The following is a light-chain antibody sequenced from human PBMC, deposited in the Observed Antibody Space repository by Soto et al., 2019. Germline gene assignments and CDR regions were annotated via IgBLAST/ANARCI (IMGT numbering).Light chain of an antibody. J-gene: IGKJ1*01. CDR1: QSVSSSY. Sequence: EIVLTQSPGILSLSPGERATLSCRASQSVSSSYLAWYQQKPGQAPRLLXYGASSRATGIPDRFSGSGSGTDFXXTISRLQSEDFAVYYCQQYNNWPRTFCQGTKVDIK. CDR3: QQYNNWPRT. V-gene: IGKV3-20*01. CDR2: GAS.